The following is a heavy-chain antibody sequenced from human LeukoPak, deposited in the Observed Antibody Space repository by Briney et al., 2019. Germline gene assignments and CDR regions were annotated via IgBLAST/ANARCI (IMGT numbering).Heavy chain of an antibody. J-gene: IGHJ4*02. CDR2: ISSSSSTI. Sequence: GGSLRLSCAASGFRLSHSGMHWVRQAPGKGLEWVSYISSSSSTIYYADSVKGRFTISRDNSKDTLFLQMHSLRPGDTAVYYCVREDTPATANYWGQGTLVTISS. D-gene: IGHD2-21*02. V-gene: IGHV3-48*01. CDR1: GFRLSHSG. CDR3: VREDTPATANY.